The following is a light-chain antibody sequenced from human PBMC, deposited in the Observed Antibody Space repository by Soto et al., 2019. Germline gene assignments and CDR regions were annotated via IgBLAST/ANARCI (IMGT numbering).Light chain of an antibody. Sequence: QSVLTQPASVSGSPGQSITVSRTVTSGDVGLYDYVSWIQQNPGKSHKHIMYEVSHRPSGVSSRFSGSMSGNTDSLTISGLQTEDEADYYCSSYTTVSTYVFGTGTKV. CDR3: SSYTTVSTYV. CDR1: SGDVGLYDY. V-gene: IGLV2-14*01. CDR2: EVS. J-gene: IGLJ1*01.